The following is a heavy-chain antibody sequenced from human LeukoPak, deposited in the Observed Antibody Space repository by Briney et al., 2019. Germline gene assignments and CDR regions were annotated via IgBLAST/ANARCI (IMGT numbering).Heavy chain of an antibody. D-gene: IGHD5-12*01. Sequence: PGGSLRLSCAASGFTFSSYWMSWVRQAPGKGLERVANIKQDGSEKYYVDSVKGRFTISRDNAKNSLYLQMNSLRAEDTAVYYCAREMLRLGAYFDYWGQGTLVTVSS. V-gene: IGHV3-7*01. J-gene: IGHJ4*02. CDR1: GFTFSSYW. CDR3: AREMLRLGAYFDY. CDR2: IKQDGSEK.